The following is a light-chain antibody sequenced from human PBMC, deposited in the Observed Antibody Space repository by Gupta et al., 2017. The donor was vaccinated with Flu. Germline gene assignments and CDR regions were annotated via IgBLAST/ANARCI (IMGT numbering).Light chain of an antibody. CDR2: KDD. V-gene: IGLV3-1*01. J-gene: IGLJ2*01. CDR3: QAWDRTTVL. CDR1: KLGEIY. Sequence: SYELAQPPSVSVSAGQTASITCSGDKLGEIYTCWYQQRPGQSPVVVIYKDDKRPSGIPERFSASNSGNTATLTIRGTQAVDEDDYYCQAWDRTTVLFGGGTKLTVL.